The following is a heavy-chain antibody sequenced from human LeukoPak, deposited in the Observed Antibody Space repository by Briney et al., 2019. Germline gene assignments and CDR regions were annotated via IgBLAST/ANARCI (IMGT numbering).Heavy chain of an antibody. D-gene: IGHD7-27*01. J-gene: IGHJ5*02. CDR1: GFTFDDYG. Sequence: GGSLRLSCAASGFTFDDYGMSWVRQAPGKGLEWVSGINWNGGSTGYADSVKGRFTNSRDNAKNSLYLQMNSLRAEDTAVYYCAKGLTGDEGEWFDPWGQGTLVTVSS. CDR2: INWNGGST. CDR3: AKGLTGDEGEWFDP. V-gene: IGHV3-20*04.